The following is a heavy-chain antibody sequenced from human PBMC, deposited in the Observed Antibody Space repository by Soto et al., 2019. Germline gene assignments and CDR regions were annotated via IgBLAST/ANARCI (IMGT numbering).Heavy chain of an antibody. Sequence: QVQLQESGPGLVKPSETLSLTCTVSGGSISSYYWSWIRQPPGKGLEWIGYIYYSGSTNYNPSLKSRVTISVDTSKNQFFLKLSSVTAADTAVYYCAIYSGSSRGWFDPWGQGTLVTVSS. CDR3: AIYSGSSRGWFDP. J-gene: IGHJ5*02. CDR1: GGSISSYY. V-gene: IGHV4-59*01. D-gene: IGHD1-26*01. CDR2: IYYSGST.